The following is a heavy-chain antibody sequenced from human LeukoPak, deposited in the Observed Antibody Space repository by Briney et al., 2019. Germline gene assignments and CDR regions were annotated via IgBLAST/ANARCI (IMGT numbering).Heavy chain of an antibody. CDR1: GGTFSNYA. CDR2: ISAYNGNT. V-gene: IGHV1-18*01. J-gene: IGHJ4*02. D-gene: IGHD1-26*01. CDR3: ARGGWELPFYFDY. Sequence: ASVKVSCKASGGTFSNYAVSWVRQAPGQGLEWMGWISAYNGNTNYAQKLQGRVTMTTDTSTSTAYMELRSLRSDDTAVYYCARGGWELPFYFDYWGQGTLVTVSS.